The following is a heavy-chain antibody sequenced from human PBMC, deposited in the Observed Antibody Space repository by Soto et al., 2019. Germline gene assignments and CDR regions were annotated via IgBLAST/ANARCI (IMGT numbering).Heavy chain of an antibody. CDR1: GGSISSYY. CDR2: IYYSGST. CDR3: ARANGYGSGSWDYGMDV. Sequence: QVQLQESGPGLVKPSETLSLTCTVSGGSISSYYWSWIRQPPGKGLEWIGYIYYSGSTNYNPSLKRRVTISVDTSKNQFSLKLSSVTAADTAVYYCARANGYGSGSWDYGMDVWGQGTTVTVSS. J-gene: IGHJ6*02. V-gene: IGHV4-59*01. D-gene: IGHD3-10*01.